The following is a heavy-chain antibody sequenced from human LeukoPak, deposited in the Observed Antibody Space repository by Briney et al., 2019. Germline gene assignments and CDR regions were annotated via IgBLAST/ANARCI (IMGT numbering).Heavy chain of an antibody. Sequence: SETLSLTCTVSGGSISSYYWSWIRQPPGKGLEWIGYIYYTGSTNYNPSLKSRVTISVDTSKNQFSLKLSSVTAADTAVYYCARGKRGYSSSWYDYWGQGTLVTVSS. CDR3: ARGKRGYSSSWYDY. V-gene: IGHV4-59*12. D-gene: IGHD6-13*01. CDR2: IYYTGST. CDR1: GGSISSYY. J-gene: IGHJ4*02.